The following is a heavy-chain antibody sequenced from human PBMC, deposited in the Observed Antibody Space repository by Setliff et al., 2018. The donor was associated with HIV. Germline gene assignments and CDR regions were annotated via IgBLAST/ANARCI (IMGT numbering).Heavy chain of an antibody. V-gene: IGHV1-18*01. J-gene: IGHJ5*02. D-gene: IGHD1-26*01. CDR1: GYTFTAYG. CDR3: AREPFYSGSYPGYNWFDP. Sequence: GASVKVSCKPSGYTFTAYGLSWVRQAPGQGLEWMGWISTYSDETSYAQKLQGRVTITRDTPASTAYMELSSLRSEDTAVYYCAREPFYSGSYPGYNWFDPWGQGTLVTVSS. CDR2: ISTYSDET.